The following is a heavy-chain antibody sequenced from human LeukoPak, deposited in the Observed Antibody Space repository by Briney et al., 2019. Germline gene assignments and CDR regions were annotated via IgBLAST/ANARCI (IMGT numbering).Heavy chain of an antibody. CDR2: IDWNGGST. CDR3: ARGATDVTRWFDP. D-gene: IGHD1-1*01. Sequence: GGSLRLSCAASGFPFDDYGMNWVRQVPGKGLEWVSGIDWNGGSTGYADSVKGRFTISRDNVKNSLYLQMNGLRAEDTAVYYCARGATDVTRWFDPWGQGTRVTVSS. CDR1: GFPFDDYG. V-gene: IGHV3-20*04. J-gene: IGHJ5*02.